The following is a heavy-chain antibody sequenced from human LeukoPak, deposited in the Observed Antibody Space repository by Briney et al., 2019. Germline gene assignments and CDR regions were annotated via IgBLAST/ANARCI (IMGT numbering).Heavy chain of an antibody. CDR1: GFTFSSYA. CDR2: ISYDGSNK. CDR3: ARASSTR. J-gene: IGHJ4*02. Sequence: GGSLRLSCAASGFTFSSYAMHWVRQAPGKGLEWVAVISYDGSNKYYADSVKGRFTISIYNSKNTLYLQMNSLRAEDTAVYYCARASSTRWGQGTLVTVSS. V-gene: IGHV3-30*04. D-gene: IGHD2-2*01.